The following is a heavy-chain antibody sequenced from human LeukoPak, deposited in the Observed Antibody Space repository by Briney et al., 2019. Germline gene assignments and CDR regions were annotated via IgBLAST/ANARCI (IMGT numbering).Heavy chain of an antibody. CDR1: GGXFSSYA. J-gene: IGHJ5*02. D-gene: IGHD2-2*01. CDR2: IITIFGTA. V-gene: IGHV1-69*01. CDR3: ATQYCSSTSCYLPGWFDP. Sequence: SVKVSCRASGGXFSSYAISWVRQAPGQGLEWMGGIITIFGTANYAQKFQGRVTITADESTSTAYMELSSLRSEDTAVYYCATQYCSSTSCYLPGWFDPWGQGTLVTVSS.